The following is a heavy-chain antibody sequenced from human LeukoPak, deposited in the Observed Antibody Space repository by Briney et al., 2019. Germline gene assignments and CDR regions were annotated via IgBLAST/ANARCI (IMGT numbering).Heavy chain of an antibody. CDR2: IYHSGST. V-gene: IGHV4-30-2*01. CDR3: ARGAGTQLLYYGMDV. J-gene: IGHJ6*02. Sequence: SETLSLTCAASGGSISSGGYSWSWIRQPPGKGLEWIGYIYHSGSTYYNPSLKSRVTISVDRSKNQFSLKLSSVTAADTAVYYCARGAGTQLLYYGMDVWGQGTTVTVSS. D-gene: IGHD2-2*01. CDR1: GGSISSGGYS.